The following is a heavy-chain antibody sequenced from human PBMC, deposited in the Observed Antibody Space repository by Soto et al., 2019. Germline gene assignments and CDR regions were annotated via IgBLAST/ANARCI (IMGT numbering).Heavy chain of an antibody. CDR2: IYPGDSDA. CDR1: GYSFTSYR. Sequence: PGESLKISCNGSGYSFTSYRIGWVRQMPGKGLEWMGIIYPGDSDARYSPSFQGQVTISADKSISTAYLQWSSLKASDTAMYYCAREAARRGGGWFDPWGQGTLVTVSS. CDR3: AREAARRGGGWFDP. D-gene: IGHD6-6*01. V-gene: IGHV5-51*01. J-gene: IGHJ5*02.